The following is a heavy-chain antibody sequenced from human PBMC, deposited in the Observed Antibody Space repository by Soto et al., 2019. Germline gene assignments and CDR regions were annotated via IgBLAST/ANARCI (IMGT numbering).Heavy chain of an antibody. CDR3: AKGSGGYANALDYYFDS. J-gene: IGHJ4*02. D-gene: IGHD5-12*01. CDR1: GFYVSSYA. CDR2: ISGSGEST. V-gene: IGHV3-23*01. Sequence: EVPLLESGGGLVQPGGSLRLSCAASGFYVSSYAMSWVRQAPGKGLEWVSVISGSGESTFYEDSVKGRFTISRDSSKNTLHLSMDNLRAEDTAVYYCAKGSGGYANALDYYFDSWGQGTLVTVSS.